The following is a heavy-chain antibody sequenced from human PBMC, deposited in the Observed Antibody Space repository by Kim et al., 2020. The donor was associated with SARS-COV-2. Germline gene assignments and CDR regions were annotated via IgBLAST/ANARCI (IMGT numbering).Heavy chain of an antibody. CDR3: ARARMGGNSDWYFDL. V-gene: IGHV3-74*01. Sequence: DYVKGRFTISRDNAKNTLYLQMNSLRAEDTAVYYCARARMGGNSDWYFDLWGRGTLVTVSS. J-gene: IGHJ2*01. D-gene: IGHD2-21*02.